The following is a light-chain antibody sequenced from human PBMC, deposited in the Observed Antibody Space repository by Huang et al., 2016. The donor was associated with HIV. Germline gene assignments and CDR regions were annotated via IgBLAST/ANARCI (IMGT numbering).Light chain of an antibody. J-gene: IGKJ4*01. CDR1: QSVSKY. V-gene: IGKV3-11*01. CDR3: QQRSNWPPLT. CDR2: DAS. Sequence: EIVLTQSPATLSLSPGERATLSCRASQSVSKYLAWYQQKPGDAPRLLIYDASNRATGIPGRFSGSGSGTDFTLTINSLEPEDSAVYYCQQRSNWPPLTFGGGTKVEI.